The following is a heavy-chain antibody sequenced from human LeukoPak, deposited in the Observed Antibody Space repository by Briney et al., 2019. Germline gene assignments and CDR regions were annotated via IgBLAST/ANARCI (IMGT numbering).Heavy chain of an antibody. Sequence: SETLSLTCSVSGGSISAYYWSWIRQSPGKGLEWIGYIYYGGTTSYNPSLKSRVTISVDTSKNQFSLRLSSVTAADTALYYCARGGGDFWNGYFGFCDSWGQGTLVTVSS. CDR2: IYYGGTT. V-gene: IGHV4-59*01. D-gene: IGHD3-3*01. J-gene: IGHJ4*02. CDR3: ARGGGDFWNGYFGFCDS. CDR1: GGSISAYY.